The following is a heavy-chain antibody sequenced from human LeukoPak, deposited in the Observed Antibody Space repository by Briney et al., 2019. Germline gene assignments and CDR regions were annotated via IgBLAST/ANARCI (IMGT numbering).Heavy chain of an antibody. CDR1: GFTFITYT. D-gene: IGHD3-3*01. V-gene: IGHV3-30-3*01. CDR3: GRGHYDFWSGYIDY. Sequence: GGSLRLSCAASGFTFITYTMHWVRQAPGKGLEWVAVISYDGSNKYYADSVKGRFTISRDNSKNTLYLQMNSLRAEDTAVYFVGRGHYDFWSGYIDYWGQGTLVTVSS. CDR2: ISYDGSNK. J-gene: IGHJ4*02.